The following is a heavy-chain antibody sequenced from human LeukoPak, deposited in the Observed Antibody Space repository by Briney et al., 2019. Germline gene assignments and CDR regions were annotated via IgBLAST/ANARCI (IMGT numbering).Heavy chain of an antibody. J-gene: IGHJ4*02. CDR3: ARESGGWNPFDY. D-gene: IGHD6-19*01. CDR1: GGSISSGTHY. V-gene: IGHV4-61*02. CDR2: ISARGST. Sequence: SQTLSLTCTVSGGSISSGTHYWGWIRQPAGKGLEWIGRISARGSTNYNPSLESGVTISVDTSKKQFSLKLSSVTAADTAVYYCARESGGWNPFDYWGQGTLVTVSS.